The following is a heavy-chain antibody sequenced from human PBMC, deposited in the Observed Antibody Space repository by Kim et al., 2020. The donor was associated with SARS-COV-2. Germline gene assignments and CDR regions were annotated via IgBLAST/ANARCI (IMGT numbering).Heavy chain of an antibody. CDR2: IIPRGGFT. Sequence: ASVKVSCKASGDTFTSYPINWVRQAPGQGLEWMGIIIPRGGFTNYAEKLQGRVTMTTDTSTSTAYMQMSSLRSEDTAVYYCARGEMGGGGWGYGSGQ. V-gene: IGHV1-46*03. J-gene: IGHJ6*01. CDR3: ARGEMGGGGWGYG. CDR1: GDTFTSYP. D-gene: IGHD3-16*01.